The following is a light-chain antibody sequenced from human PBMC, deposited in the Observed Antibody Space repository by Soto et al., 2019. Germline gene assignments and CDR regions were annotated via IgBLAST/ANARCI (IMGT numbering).Light chain of an antibody. CDR3: QQYATSPLA. CDR1: QNVARNY. V-gene: IGKV3-20*01. J-gene: IGKJ4*01. Sequence: ENVLTQSPGTLSLSPGESATLSCRASQNVARNYLAWFQQRPDQAPRLLIYDASTRATGIPDRFSGSGSGTDFTLTISRLEPEDFAVYFCQQYATSPLAFGGGTKVDI. CDR2: DAS.